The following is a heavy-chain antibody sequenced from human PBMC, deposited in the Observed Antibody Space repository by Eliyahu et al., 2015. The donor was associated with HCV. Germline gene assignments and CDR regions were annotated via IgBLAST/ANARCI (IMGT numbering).Heavy chain of an antibody. CDR1: GYTFTSYG. V-gene: IGHV1-18*01. CDR3: ARGSSLAARGGWFDP. D-gene: IGHD6-6*01. Sequence: QGQMVQSGAEVKKPGASVKVSCTASGYTFTSYGISWVRQAPGQGLEWMGWISAYNGNTNYAQKFQGRVTMTTDTSTSIAYMELRSLRSDDTAVYYCARGSSLAARGGWFDPWGQGTLVTVSS. CDR2: ISAYNGNT. J-gene: IGHJ5*02.